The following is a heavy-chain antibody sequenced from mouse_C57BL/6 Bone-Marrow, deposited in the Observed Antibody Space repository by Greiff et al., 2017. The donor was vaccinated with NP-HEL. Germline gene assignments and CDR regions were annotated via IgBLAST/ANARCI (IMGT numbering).Heavy chain of an antibody. CDR1: GFTFSRYV. J-gene: IGHJ2*01. CDR2: ISDGGSYT. Sequence: EVQGVEAVGGLVKPGGFLQLSCPASGFTFSRYVMSLVRLTPVQMLEWVATISDGGSYTYYPDNVTGRFTISKDTAKNNQYLQMSHLESEDAAMYYCAREPYCDYWGQGTTLTVSS. V-gene: IGHV5-4*01. CDR3: AREPYCDY.